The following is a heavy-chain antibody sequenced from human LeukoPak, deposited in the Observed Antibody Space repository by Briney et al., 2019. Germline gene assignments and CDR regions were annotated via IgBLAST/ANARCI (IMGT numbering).Heavy chain of an antibody. CDR2: IKQDGSEK. V-gene: IGHV3-7*01. CDR3: PRDPDNGNYPDAFGI. CDR1: GFTFSSYW. J-gene: IGHJ3*02. D-gene: IGHD1-7*01. Sequence: GGSLRLSCAASGFTFSSYWMSWVRQAPGRGLEWVANIKQDGSEKYYVDSVKGRFTISRDNAKNSLYLQMNSLRAEDTAVYHFPRDPDNGNYPDAFGIWGPGTMVTVSS.